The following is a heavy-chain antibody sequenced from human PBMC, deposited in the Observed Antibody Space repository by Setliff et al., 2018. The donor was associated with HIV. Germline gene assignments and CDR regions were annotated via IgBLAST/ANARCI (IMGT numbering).Heavy chain of an antibody. D-gene: IGHD2-15*01. V-gene: IGHV1-69*05. J-gene: IGHJ5*02. CDR3: ALPYCGGGNCWSSASLPPAGWFDP. Sequence: SVKVSCKAAGGTFSSYVISWVRQAPGQGPEWMGGIIPMYGVANYAQKFQGRVTITTDESTSTAYMELSSLRSEDTAVYYCALPYCGGGNCWSSASLPPAGWFDPWGQGTLVTVSS. CDR1: GGTFSSYV. CDR2: IIPMYGVA.